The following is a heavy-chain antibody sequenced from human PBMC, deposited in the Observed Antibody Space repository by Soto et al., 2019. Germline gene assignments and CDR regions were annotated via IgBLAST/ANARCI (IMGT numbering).Heavy chain of an antibody. CDR3: ARGLATLPVFAFDI. CDR1: GFSLSTSVVG. CDR2: IYWSGDE. D-gene: IGHD1-26*01. V-gene: IGHV2-5*01. J-gene: IGHJ3*02. Sequence: QGTLKESGPTLVKPTQTLTLTCSFSGFSLSTSVVGVGWIRQSPGKPLEWLALIYWSGDEHYRPSLKSRLSISKDLSKNHVVLIMTDMDPVDTATYYCARGLATLPVFAFDIWGQGTMVTVSS.